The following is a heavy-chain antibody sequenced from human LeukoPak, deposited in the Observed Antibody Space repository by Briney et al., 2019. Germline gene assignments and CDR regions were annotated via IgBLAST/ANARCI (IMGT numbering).Heavy chain of an antibody. Sequence: HPGGSLRLSCAASGFSFSDHYMGWVRQAPGKGLEWVGRVRDRAHSYSTEYAASVKGRFTVSRDDSQNSLYLQMNSLKTEDTAMYYCVGTLAGQNPFVHWGQGTLVTVSS. V-gene: IGHV3-72*01. CDR1: GFSFSDHY. D-gene: IGHD6-19*01. J-gene: IGHJ4*02. CDR3: VGTLAGQNPFVH. CDR2: VRDRAHSYST.